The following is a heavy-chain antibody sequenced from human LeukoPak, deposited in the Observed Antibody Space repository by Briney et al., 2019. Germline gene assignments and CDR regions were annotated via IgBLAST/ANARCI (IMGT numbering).Heavy chain of an antibody. Sequence: PGGSLRLSCAASGFTFSSYSMNWVRQAPGKGLEWVSSISSSSSYIYYADSVKGRFTISRGNAKNSLYLQMNSLRAEDTAIYYCTRVGYIDEGIDYWGQGTLVTVSS. CDR3: TRVGYIDEGIDY. V-gene: IGHV3-21*06. CDR1: GFTFSSYS. CDR2: ISSSSSYI. D-gene: IGHD5-24*01. J-gene: IGHJ4*02.